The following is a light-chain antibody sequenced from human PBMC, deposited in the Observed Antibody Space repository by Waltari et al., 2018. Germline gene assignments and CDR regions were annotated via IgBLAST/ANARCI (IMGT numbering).Light chain of an antibody. V-gene: IGLV2-14*03. Sequence: QSALTQPASVSGSPGQSITTSCTGTSSDVGAYNYVSWYQQHPGKAPKLMIFDVSNRPSGVSNRFSGSKSGNTASLTISGLQAEDEADYYCSSYISSSTLEVFGGGTSLTVL. CDR2: DVS. CDR1: SSDVGAYNY. J-gene: IGLJ2*01. CDR3: SSYISSSTLEV.